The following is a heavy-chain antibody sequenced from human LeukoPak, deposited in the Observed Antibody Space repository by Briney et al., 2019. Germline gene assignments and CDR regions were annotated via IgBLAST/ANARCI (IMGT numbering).Heavy chain of an antibody. CDR3: ARLGSGSNY. CDR1: GGSVSSNSAA. Sequence: QTLSLTCAISGGSVSSNSAAWNWIRQSLSRPLEWLGRTFYRSKWYTEYAVSVKSRITINPDTSKNQFSLQLSSVNPEDTAVYYCARLGSGSNYWGQGNLVTVSS. J-gene: IGHJ4*02. V-gene: IGHV6-1*01. CDR2: TFYRSKWYT. D-gene: IGHD3-10*01.